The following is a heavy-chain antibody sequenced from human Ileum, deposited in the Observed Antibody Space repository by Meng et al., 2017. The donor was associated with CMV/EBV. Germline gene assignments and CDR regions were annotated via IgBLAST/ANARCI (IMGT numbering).Heavy chain of an antibody. Sequence: KASGYTFRRHALHWVRQAPGQRLEWMGWINAGYGNTKYSQNFQDRVTITRDTSASTVYMELSRLRSEDTAVYYCAKGGASPPGNWFDAWGQGTLVTVSS. J-gene: IGHJ5*02. CDR3: AKGGASPPGNWFDA. CDR1: GYTFRRHA. D-gene: IGHD4/OR15-4a*01. V-gene: IGHV1-3*01. CDR2: INAGYGNT.